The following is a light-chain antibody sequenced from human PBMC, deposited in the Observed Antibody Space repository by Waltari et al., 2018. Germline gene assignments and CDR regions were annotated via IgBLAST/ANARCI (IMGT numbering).Light chain of an antibody. V-gene: IGKV3-20*01. CDR3: QHYLRFPLT. CDR2: GAS. CDR1: QSVTRA. J-gene: IGKJ1*01. Sequence: EVVLTQPQATLSLSPGESATLSCRTSQSVTRALAWYQQKPGQAPRLLIYGASNRATGIPDRFSGSGSGTDFSLTISSLEAEDVAVYYCQHYLRFPLTFGQGTKVEVK.